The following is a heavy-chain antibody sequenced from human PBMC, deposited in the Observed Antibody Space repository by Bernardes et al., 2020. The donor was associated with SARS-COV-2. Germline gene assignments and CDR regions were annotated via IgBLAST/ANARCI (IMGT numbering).Heavy chain of an antibody. Sequence: GGSLRRSCAASGFTFSSYAMNWFRQTPGKGLEWLSAVSSGGLTYYADSVKGRFTVARDNSKNILYLQMSSLRAEDTAVYYCARVVSGPNVGTDAFAVWGRGTTVTVSS. D-gene: IGHD6-19*01. CDR2: VSSGGLT. CDR3: ARVVSGPNVGTDAFAV. J-gene: IGHJ3*01. CDR1: GFTFSSYA. V-gene: IGHV3-23*01.